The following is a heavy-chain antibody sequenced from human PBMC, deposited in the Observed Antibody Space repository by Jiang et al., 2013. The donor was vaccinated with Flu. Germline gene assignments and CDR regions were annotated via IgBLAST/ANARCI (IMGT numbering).Heavy chain of an antibody. J-gene: IGHJ4*02. D-gene: IGHD2-2*02. CDR3: ARLVVVVPAAIGDYFDF. Sequence: ISGSGLSRYYADSVKGRFTISRDNSKNTLSLQLNSLRAEDTAIYYCARLVVVVPAAIGDYFDFWGQGTLVTVSS. V-gene: IGHV3-23*01. CDR2: ISGSGLSR.